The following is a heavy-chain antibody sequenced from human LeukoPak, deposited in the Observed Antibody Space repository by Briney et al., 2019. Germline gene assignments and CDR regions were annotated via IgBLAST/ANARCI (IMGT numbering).Heavy chain of an antibody. CDR2: IWYDGSNK. J-gene: IGHJ6*02. CDR1: GFTFSSYG. Sequence: GGSLRLSCAASGFTFSSYGMHWVRQAPGKGLEWVAVIWYDGSNKYYADSVKGRFTISRDNSKNTLYLQMNSLRAEDTAVYYCARDLGYCSSTSCPLYYGMDVWGQGTLVTVSS. D-gene: IGHD2-2*01. V-gene: IGHV3-33*08. CDR3: ARDLGYCSSTSCPLYYGMDV.